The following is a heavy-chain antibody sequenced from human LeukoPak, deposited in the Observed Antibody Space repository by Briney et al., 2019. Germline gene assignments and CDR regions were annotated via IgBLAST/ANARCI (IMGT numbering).Heavy chain of an antibody. CDR1: GGSFGSNI. CDR2: IVPIFGKT. Sequence: VASVKVSCKASGGSFGSNIIGWVRQAPGQGLEWMGGIVPIFGKTKYAQKFQGRVTITTDESSSTAYMELSSLRSDDTAIYYCARGWGIPAPISWFDPWGQGTLVTVSS. D-gene: IGHD2-2*01. V-gene: IGHV1-69*05. CDR3: ARGWGIPAPISWFDP. J-gene: IGHJ5*02.